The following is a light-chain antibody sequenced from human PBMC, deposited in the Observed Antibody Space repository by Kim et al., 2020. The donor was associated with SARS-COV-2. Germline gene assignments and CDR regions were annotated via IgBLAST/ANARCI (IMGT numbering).Light chain of an antibody. Sequence: TPGERAALSGRASQSVTSSYLAWYQQKPGQAPRLLIYGASSRVTGIPDRFSGSGSGTDFTLTVSRLEPEDFAVYYCQQYGSSPLTFGGGTKVDIK. CDR3: QQYGSSPLT. CDR1: QSVTSSY. CDR2: GAS. V-gene: IGKV3-20*01. J-gene: IGKJ4*01.